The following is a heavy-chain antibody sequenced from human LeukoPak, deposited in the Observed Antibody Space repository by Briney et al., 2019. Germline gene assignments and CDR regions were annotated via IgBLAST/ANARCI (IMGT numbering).Heavy chain of an antibody. J-gene: IGHJ4*02. CDR1: GYSFTSYW. CDR3: ATQPYYDSSGYYSHPLDY. D-gene: IGHD3-22*01. Sequence: GESLKISCKGSGYSFTSYWIGWVRQMPGKGLEWMGIIYPGDSDTRYSPSFQGQVTISADKSISTAYLQWSSLKASDTAMYYRATQPYYDSSGYYSHPLDYWGQGTLVTVSS. V-gene: IGHV5-51*01. CDR2: IYPGDSDT.